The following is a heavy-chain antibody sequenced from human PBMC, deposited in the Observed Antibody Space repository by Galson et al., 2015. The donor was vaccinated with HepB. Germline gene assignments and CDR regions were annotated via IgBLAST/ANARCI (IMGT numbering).Heavy chain of an antibody. J-gene: IGHJ6*03. CDR1: GFTFTGYY. Sequence: SVKVSCKASGFTFTGYYINWVRQAPGQGLEWMGWISPNSGGTNYAQKFQARVTMTRDTSISTAYMELSRLRSDDTAVYYCARAYCSVTSCYPFPFREYYYMDVWGKGTTVTVSS. V-gene: IGHV1-2*02. D-gene: IGHD2-2*01. CDR2: ISPNSGGT. CDR3: ARAYCSVTSCYPFPFREYYYMDV.